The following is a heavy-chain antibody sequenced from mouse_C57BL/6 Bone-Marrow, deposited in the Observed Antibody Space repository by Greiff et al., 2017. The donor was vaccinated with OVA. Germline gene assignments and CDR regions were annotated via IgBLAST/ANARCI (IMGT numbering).Heavy chain of an antibody. CDR3: ARGSYYGNYDYFDY. CDR2: IYPGDGDT. V-gene: IGHV1-80*01. D-gene: IGHD2-10*01. CDR1: GYAFSSYW. Sequence: QVQLQQSGAELVKPGASVKISCKASGYAFSSYWMNWVKQRPGKGLEWIGQIYPGDGDTNYNGKFKGKATLTADKSSSTAYMQLSSLTSEDSAVYFCARGSYYGNYDYFDYWGQGTTLTVSS. J-gene: IGHJ2*01.